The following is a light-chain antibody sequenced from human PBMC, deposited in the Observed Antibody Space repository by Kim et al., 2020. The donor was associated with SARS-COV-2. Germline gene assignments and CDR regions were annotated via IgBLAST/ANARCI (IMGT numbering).Light chain of an antibody. CDR1: SYNIGDNI. CDR3: STWDDSLNGYV. CDR2: NDN. V-gene: IGLV1-44*01. Sequence: QSVMTQPPSASGTPGQRVTISCSGSSYNIGDNIVSWYQQLPGTAPKLLIYNDNQRPSGVPDRFSGSKSGTSASLAISGLQSEDEAEYYCSTWDDSLNGYVFATGTKVTVL. J-gene: IGLJ1*01.